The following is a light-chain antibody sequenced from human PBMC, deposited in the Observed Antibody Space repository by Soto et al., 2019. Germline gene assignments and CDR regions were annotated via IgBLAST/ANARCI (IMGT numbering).Light chain of an antibody. CDR1: QSISSW. V-gene: IGKV1-5*01. CDR3: EQYNSCSRR. CDR2: DTS. J-gene: IGKJ1*01. Sequence: DIEMTQSPSTLSASVGARVTVTCRASQSISSWLAWYQQKPGKVPKLLIYDTSSLESGVPSRFSGRGTGTEFTLTICSWQPDDFVTYYCEQYNSCSRRFGQGTKV.